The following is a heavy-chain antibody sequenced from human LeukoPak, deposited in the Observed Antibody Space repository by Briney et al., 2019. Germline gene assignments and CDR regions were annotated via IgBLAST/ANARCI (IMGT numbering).Heavy chain of an antibody. D-gene: IGHD6-13*01. Sequence: GASVKVSCKASGYTFTSYDINWVRQATGQGLEWMGGFDPEDGETIYAQKFQGRVTMTEDTSTDTAYMELSSLRSEDTAVYYCATVDSSSWIYFDHWGQGTLVTVSS. J-gene: IGHJ4*02. CDR1: GYTFTSYD. CDR2: FDPEDGET. V-gene: IGHV1-24*01. CDR3: ATVDSSSWIYFDH.